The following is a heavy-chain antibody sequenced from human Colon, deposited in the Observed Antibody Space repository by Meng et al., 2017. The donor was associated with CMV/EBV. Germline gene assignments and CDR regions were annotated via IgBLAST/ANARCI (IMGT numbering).Heavy chain of an antibody. Sequence: VRLVGSGGGLVQPGESLGLSCAASGFTVSNSYMSWVRQAPGKGLEWVSALYSGGITYYADSVKGRFAISADNSKNTLYLQMDGLRAEDTAVYYCARQVSSSSTYVSWGQGTLVTVSS. D-gene: IGHD2-2*01. CDR3: ARQVSSSSTYVS. CDR2: LYSGGIT. V-gene: IGHV3-66*04. CDR1: GFTVSNSY. J-gene: IGHJ5*02.